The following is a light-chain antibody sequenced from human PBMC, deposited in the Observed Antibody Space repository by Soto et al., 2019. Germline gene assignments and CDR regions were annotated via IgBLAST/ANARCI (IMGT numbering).Light chain of an antibody. CDR3: QQYGSSPPGIT. J-gene: IGKJ4*01. CDR2: GAS. Sequence: ESVLTQSPGTLSLSPGERATLSCRASQSVSSSYLAWYRQKPGQAPRLLIYGASSRATGIPDRFSGSGSGTDFTLTISRLEPEDFAVYYCQQYGSSPPGITFGGGTKVDIK. V-gene: IGKV3-20*01. CDR1: QSVSSSY.